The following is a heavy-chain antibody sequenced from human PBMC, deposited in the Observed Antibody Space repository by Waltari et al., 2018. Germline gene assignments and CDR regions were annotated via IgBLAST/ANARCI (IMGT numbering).Heavy chain of an antibody. D-gene: IGHD3-10*01. CDR1: GGTFSSYA. J-gene: IGHJ6*03. Sequence: QVQLVQSGAEVKKPGSSVKVSCKASGGTFSSYAISWVRQAPGQGLEWMGGIIPILGTANYAQKFQGRVTITADESTSTAYMELSSVTAADTAVYYCAKMVRDYYYMDVWGKGTTVTVSS. CDR2: IIPILGTA. CDR3: AKMVRDYYYMDV. V-gene: IGHV1-69*13.